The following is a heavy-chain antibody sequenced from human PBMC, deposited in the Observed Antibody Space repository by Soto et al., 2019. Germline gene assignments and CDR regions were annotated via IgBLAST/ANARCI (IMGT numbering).Heavy chain of an antibody. CDR1: GGSISSYY. J-gene: IGHJ6*03. CDR2: IYYSGST. Sequence: PSETLSFTCTVSGGSISSYYWSWIRQRPGQGLEWIGNIYYSGSTYYNPSLKSRVTISVDTSKNQFSLKLSSVTAADTAVYYCARFEYSSSSGGFYYYYYYMDVWGKGTTVTVS. CDR3: ARFEYSSSSGGFYYYYYYMDV. V-gene: IGHV4-59*04. D-gene: IGHD6-6*01.